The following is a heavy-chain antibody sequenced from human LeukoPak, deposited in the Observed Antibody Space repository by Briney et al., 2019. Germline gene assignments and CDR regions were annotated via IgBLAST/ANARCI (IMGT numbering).Heavy chain of an antibody. J-gene: IGHJ5*02. Sequence: PGGSLRLSCAASGFTFSSYWMHWVRQAPGKGLVWVSRINSDGSSTSYADSVKGRFTISRDNAKNTLYLQMNSLRAEDTAVYYCAREILNDYINWFDPWGQGTLVTVSS. D-gene: IGHD4-11*01. CDR2: INSDGSST. V-gene: IGHV3-74*01. CDR1: GFTFSSYW. CDR3: AREILNDYINWFDP.